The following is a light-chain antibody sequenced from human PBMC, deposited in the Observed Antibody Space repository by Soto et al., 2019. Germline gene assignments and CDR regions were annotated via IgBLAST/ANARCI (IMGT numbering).Light chain of an antibody. CDR1: QSVGRNY. CDR3: QQYGTSPWA. Sequence: EIVLTQFPGTLSLSPGERATLSCRASQSVGRNYVAWYQQKPGQAPRVIIYAASNRASGIPDRFSGSGSGSDFTLTISRLEPEEFAVYYWQQYGTSPWAFGQGTKVEIK. V-gene: IGKV3-20*01. CDR2: AAS. J-gene: IGKJ1*01.